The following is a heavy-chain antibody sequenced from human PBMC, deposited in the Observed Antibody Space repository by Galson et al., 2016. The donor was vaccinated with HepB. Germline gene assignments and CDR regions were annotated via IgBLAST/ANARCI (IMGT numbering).Heavy chain of an antibody. CDR2: DSMDGRRK. Sequence: SLRLSCAASGFTFSGYGMHWVRQAPGKGLEWLAADSMDGRRKFYADSVKGRFTISRDNSNNTLFLQMSSLRTDDTAIYYCARRHEYCPPVGCSVDYWGQGTLVSVSS. D-gene: IGHD2/OR15-2a*01. J-gene: IGHJ4*02. CDR3: ARRHEYCPPVGCSVDY. V-gene: IGHV3-30*03. CDR1: GFTFSGYG.